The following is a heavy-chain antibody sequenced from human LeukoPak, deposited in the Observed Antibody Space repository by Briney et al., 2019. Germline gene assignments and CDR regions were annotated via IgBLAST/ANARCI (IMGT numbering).Heavy chain of an antibody. J-gene: IGHJ4*02. CDR3: ARLRYSGYDRAGTRRGKNFDY. D-gene: IGHD5-12*01. Sequence: SETLSLTCAVYGGSFSGYYWSWIRQPPGKGLEWIGEINHSGSTNYNPSLKSRVTISVDTSKNQFSLKLSPVTAADTAVYYCARLRYSGYDRAGTRRGKNFDYWGQGTLVTVSS. CDR1: GGSFSGYY. V-gene: IGHV4-34*01. CDR2: INHSGST.